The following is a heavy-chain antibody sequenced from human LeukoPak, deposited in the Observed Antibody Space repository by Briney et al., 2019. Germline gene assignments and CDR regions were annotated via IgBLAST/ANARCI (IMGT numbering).Heavy chain of an antibody. V-gene: IGHV6-1*01. D-gene: IGHD6-13*01. Sequence: SQTLSLTCAVSGDSVSSNSAAWNWIRQSPSRGLEWLGRTYYRSKWYNDYAVSVKSRITINPDTSKNQFSLQLNSVTLEDTAVYYCARGEPMYSSSWYLDYWGQGTLVTVSS. CDR1: GDSVSSNSAA. CDR2: TYYRSKWYN. J-gene: IGHJ4*02. CDR3: ARGEPMYSSSWYLDY.